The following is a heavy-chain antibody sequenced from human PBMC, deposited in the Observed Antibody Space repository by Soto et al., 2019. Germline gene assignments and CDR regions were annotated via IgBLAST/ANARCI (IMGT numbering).Heavy chain of an antibody. J-gene: IGHJ3*02. D-gene: IGHD3-9*01. CDR2: MNPNSGNT. V-gene: IGHV1-8*01. Sequence: ASVKVSCKASGYTFTSYDINWVRQATGQGLEWMGWMNPNSGNTGYAQKFQGRVTMTRNTSISTAYMELSSLRSEDTAVYYCARVKARYFDWLLTPHAFDIWGQGTMVTVSS. CDR1: GYTFTSYD. CDR3: ARVKARYFDWLLTPHAFDI.